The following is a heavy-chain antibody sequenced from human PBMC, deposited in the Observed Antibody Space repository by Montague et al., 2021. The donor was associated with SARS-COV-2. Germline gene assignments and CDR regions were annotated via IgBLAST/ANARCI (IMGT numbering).Heavy chain of an antibody. CDR3: SIILVGSKYYFDF. D-gene: IGHD2-2*01. V-gene: IGHV6-1*01. Sequence: NDYAESVKSRITIDPDTSKHQFYLHLNSVTPEDTAVYYCSIILVGSKYYFDFWGQGTLVTVSS. J-gene: IGHJ4*02. CDR2: N.